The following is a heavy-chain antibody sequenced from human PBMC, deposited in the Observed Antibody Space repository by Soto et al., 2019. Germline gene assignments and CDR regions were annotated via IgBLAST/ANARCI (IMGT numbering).Heavy chain of an antibody. J-gene: IGHJ6*02. CDR1: GFTFSSYD. CDR2: IGTAGDT. D-gene: IGHD3-22*01. CDR3: ARASYYYVCLGGMDV. V-gene: IGHV3-13*01. Sequence: EVQLVESGGGLVQPGGSLRLSCAASGFTFSSYDMHWVRPATGKGLEWVSAIGTAGDTYYPGSVKGRFTISRENAKNSLYLQMNSLRAEDTAVYYGARASYYYVCLGGMDVWGQGTTVTVSS.